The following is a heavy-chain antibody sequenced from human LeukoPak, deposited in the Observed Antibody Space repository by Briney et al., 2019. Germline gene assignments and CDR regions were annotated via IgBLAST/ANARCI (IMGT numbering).Heavy chain of an antibody. V-gene: IGHV3-66*01. D-gene: IGHD3-22*01. CDR1: GFTVSRNY. CDR3: ARDEPDYYDSSGYWTPGAFDI. J-gene: IGHJ3*02. CDR2: IYSGGNT. Sequence: GGSLRLSCAASGFTVSRNYMSWVRQAPGKVLECVSVIYSGGNTYYTDSVKGRFTISRDNAKNSLYLQMTSLRAEDTAVYYCARDEPDYYDSSGYWTPGAFDIWGQGTMVTVSS.